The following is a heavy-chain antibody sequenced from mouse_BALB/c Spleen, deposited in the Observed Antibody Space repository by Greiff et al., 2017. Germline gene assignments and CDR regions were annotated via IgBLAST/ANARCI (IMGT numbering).Heavy chain of an antibody. CDR1: GYTFTNYW. CDR2: IYPGGGYT. V-gene: IGHV1-63*02. CDR3: ARGGNYYAMDY. J-gene: IGHJ4*01. Sequence: VQLQQSGAELVRPGTSVKISCKASGYTFTNYWLGWVKQRPGHGLEWIGDIYPGGGYTNYNEKFKGKATLTADTSSSTAYMQLSSLTSEDSAVYFCARGGNYYAMDYWGQGTSVTVSS. D-gene: IGHD2-1*01.